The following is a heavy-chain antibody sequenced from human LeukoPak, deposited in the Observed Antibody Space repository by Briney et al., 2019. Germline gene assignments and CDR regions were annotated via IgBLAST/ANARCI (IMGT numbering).Heavy chain of an antibody. CDR3: ARDYMDFWSGQCYFDY. Sequence: SGGSLRLSCAASGFTFSGYPIHWVRQAPGKGLEWVAVISYDGSNKYYADSVKGRFTISRDNSKNTLYLQMNSLRAEDTAVYYCARDYMDFWSGQCYFDYWGQGTLVTVSS. V-gene: IGHV3-30-3*01. CDR2: ISYDGSNK. CDR1: GFTFSGYP. D-gene: IGHD3-3*01. J-gene: IGHJ4*02.